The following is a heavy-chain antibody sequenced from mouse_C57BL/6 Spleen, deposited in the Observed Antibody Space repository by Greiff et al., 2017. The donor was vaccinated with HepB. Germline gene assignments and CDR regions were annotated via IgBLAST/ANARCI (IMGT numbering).Heavy chain of an antibody. D-gene: IGHD1-1*01. CDR3: ARSLYGSSFYWYFDV. Sequence: VQLKESGPELVKPGASVKISCKASGYSFTDYNMNWVKQSNGKSLEWIGVINPNYGTTSYNQKFKGKATLTVDQSSSTAYMQLNSLTSEDSAVYYCARSLYGSSFYWYFDVWGTGTTVTVSS. CDR1: GYSFTDYN. CDR2: INPNYGTT. J-gene: IGHJ1*03. V-gene: IGHV1-39*01.